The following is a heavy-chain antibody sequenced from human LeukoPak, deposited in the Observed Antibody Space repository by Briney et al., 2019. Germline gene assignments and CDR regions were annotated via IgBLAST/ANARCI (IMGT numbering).Heavy chain of an antibody. CDR1: GFTFSNYS. CDR3: SRKGGENGNSAFDI. V-gene: IGHV3-72*01. Sequence: GGSLRLSCAASGFTFSNYSLDWVRQAPGKGLEWVARIRRGANSYTTEYAASVKGRFTISRDDSKNSLYLHMNSLKTEDTAVYHCSRKGGENGNSAFDIWGQGTIVTVSS. J-gene: IGHJ3*02. CDR2: IRRGANSYTT. D-gene: IGHD2/OR15-2a*01.